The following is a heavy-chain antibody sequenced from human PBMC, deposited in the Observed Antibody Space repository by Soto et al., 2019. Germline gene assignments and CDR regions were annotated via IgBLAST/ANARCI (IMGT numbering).Heavy chain of an antibody. CDR1: GFTFSSYA. V-gene: IGHV3-23*01. Sequence: EVQLLESGGGLVQPGGSLRLSCAASGFTFSSYAMSWVRQAPGKGLEWVSAISGSGGSTYYADSMKGRFTISRDNSKNTLYLQMNSLRAEDTAVYYCAKDLQVEAIVLSGWFDPWGQGTLVTVSS. CDR3: AKDLQVEAIVLSGWFDP. J-gene: IGHJ5*02. CDR2: ISGSGGST. D-gene: IGHD2-8*01.